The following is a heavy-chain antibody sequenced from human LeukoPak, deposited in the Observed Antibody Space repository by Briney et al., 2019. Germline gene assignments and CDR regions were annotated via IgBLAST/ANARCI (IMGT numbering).Heavy chain of an antibody. V-gene: IGHV3-7*01. Sequence: GGSLRLSCAASGFTFSSLWMTWVRQAPGKGLEWVANIKQDGSVRYYVDSVQGRFTISRDNAKNSLSLQMNSLRAEDTAVYYCAREGGSKGAFDIWGQGTMLTVSS. D-gene: IGHD1-26*01. CDR3: AREGGSKGAFDI. J-gene: IGHJ3*02. CDR1: GFTFSSLW. CDR2: IKQDGSVR.